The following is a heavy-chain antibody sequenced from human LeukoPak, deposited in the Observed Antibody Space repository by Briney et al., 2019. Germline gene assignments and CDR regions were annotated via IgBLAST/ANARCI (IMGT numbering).Heavy chain of an antibody. CDR2: ISAYNGNT. J-gene: IGHJ4*02. Sequence: ASVKVSCKASGYTFTSYAMQWVRQAPGQRLEWMGWISAYNGNTNYAQKLQGRVTMTTDTSTSTAYMELRSLRSDDTAVYYCARVRYSSSWAYWGQGTLVTVSS. D-gene: IGHD6-13*01. V-gene: IGHV1-18*01. CDR1: GYTFTSYA. CDR3: ARVRYSSSWAY.